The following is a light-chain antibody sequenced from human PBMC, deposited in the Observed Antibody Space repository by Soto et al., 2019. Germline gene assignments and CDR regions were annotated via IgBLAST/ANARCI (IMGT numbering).Light chain of an antibody. CDR2: GAS. J-gene: IGKJ1*01. Sequence: DIVLTQSPGTLSLSPGERATLSCRASQSVTGRSLAWYKQKSGQAPRLLISGASTRATGIPDRFSGSGSGTDFTLTISRLEPEDFAVYYCQQYGSSPWTFGQGTKV. V-gene: IGKV3-20*01. CDR1: QSVTGRS. CDR3: QQYGSSPWT.